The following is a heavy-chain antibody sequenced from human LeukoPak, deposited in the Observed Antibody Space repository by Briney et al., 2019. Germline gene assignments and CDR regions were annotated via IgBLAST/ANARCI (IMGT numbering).Heavy chain of an antibody. CDR2: IIPIFGTA. CDR3: ATLLRGYSYGWWDY. CDR1: GGTFSSYA. Sequence: ASVKVSCKASGGTFSSYAISWVRQAPGQGLEWMGGIIPIFGTANYAQKFQGRVTITADKSTSTAYMELSSLRSEDTAVYYCATLLRGYSYGWWDYWGQGTLVTVSS. V-gene: IGHV1-69*06. D-gene: IGHD5-18*01. J-gene: IGHJ4*02.